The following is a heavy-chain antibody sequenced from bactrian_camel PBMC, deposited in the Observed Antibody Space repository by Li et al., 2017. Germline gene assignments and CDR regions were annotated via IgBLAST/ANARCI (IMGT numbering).Heavy chain of an antibody. CDR2: VVSDGST. J-gene: IGHJ4*01. D-gene: IGHD7*01. CDR3: AATQTYCRAALRGVADFEY. CDR1: GYYC. Sequence: HVQLVESGGGSRQAGGSLRLSCVASGYYCMGWFRQAPGKEREEVASVVSDGSTNYAETVKGRLTVSKDNAKNTLSLQMNSLKPEDSAMYYCAATQTYCRAALRGVADFEYWGQGTQVTVS. V-gene: IGHV3S53*01.